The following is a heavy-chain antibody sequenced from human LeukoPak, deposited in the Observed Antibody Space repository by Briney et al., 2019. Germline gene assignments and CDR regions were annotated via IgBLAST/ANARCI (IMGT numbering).Heavy chain of an antibody. CDR1: GGSISSYY. D-gene: IGHD5-18*01. CDR3: ARRTRGYSYGKHYYFDY. CDR2: INHSGST. J-gene: IGHJ4*02. Sequence: SETLSLTCTVSGGSISSYYWSWIRQPPGKGLEWIGEINHSGSTNYNPSLKSRVTISVDTSKNQFSLKLSSVTAADTAVYYCARRTRGYSYGKHYYFDYWGQGTLVTVSS. V-gene: IGHV4-34*01.